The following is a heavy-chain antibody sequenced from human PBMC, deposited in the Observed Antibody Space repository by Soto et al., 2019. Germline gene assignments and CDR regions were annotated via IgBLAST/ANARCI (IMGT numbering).Heavy chain of an antibody. CDR2: IVPIVDTS. J-gene: IGHJ4*02. Sequence: QVQLVQSGAEVRQPASSVKVSCKTSGGTFSSYAISWVRQAPGQGLEWMGGIVPIVDTSTYAQKFQGRVTIPADESTSTVYMELSSLRSDDTAVYYCVRVVAITGYPDNWGQGTLGTGSS. D-gene: IGHD5-12*01. CDR1: GGTFSSYA. CDR3: VRVVAITGYPDN. V-gene: IGHV1-69*12.